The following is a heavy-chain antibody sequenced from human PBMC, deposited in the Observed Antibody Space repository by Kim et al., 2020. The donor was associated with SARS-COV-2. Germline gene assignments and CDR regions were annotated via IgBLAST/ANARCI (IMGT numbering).Heavy chain of an antibody. CDR3: AKGRHYYGSGSYYHDY. CDR2: ISGSGGST. V-gene: IGHV3-23*01. CDR1: GFTFSSYA. Sequence: GGSLRLSCAASGFTFSSYAMSWVRQAPGKGLEWVSAISGSGGSTYYADSVKGRFTISRDNSKNTLYLQMNSLRAEDTAVYYCAKGRHYYGSGSYYHDYWGQGTLVTVSS. D-gene: IGHD3-10*01. J-gene: IGHJ4*02.